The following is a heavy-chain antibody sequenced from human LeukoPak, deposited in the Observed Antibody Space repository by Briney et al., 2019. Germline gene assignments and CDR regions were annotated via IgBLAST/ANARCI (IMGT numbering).Heavy chain of an antibody. CDR2: ISAYNGNT. Sequence: ASVKVSCKASGYTFTSYGISWVRQAPGQGLEWMGWISAYNGNTNYAQKLQGRVTMTTDTSTNTAYLELRSLRSDDTAVYYCAGDLDSSSWYDYWGQGTLVTVSS. CDR1: GYTFTSYG. D-gene: IGHD6-13*01. J-gene: IGHJ4*02. CDR3: AGDLDSSSWYDY. V-gene: IGHV1-18*01.